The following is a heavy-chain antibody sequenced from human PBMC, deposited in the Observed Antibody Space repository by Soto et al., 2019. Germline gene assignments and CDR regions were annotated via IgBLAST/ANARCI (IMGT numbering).Heavy chain of an antibody. CDR1: GFTFSNAW. CDR3: TTGTSWYYYGMDV. Sequence: EVQLVESGGGLVKPGGSLRLSCAASGFTFSNAWMNRVRQAPGKGLEWVGRIKSKTDGGTTDYAAPVKGRFTISRDDSKNTLYLQMNSLKTEDTAVYYCTTGTSWYYYGMDVWGQGTTVTVSS. CDR2: IKSKTDGGTT. D-gene: IGHD2-2*01. J-gene: IGHJ6*02. V-gene: IGHV3-15*07.